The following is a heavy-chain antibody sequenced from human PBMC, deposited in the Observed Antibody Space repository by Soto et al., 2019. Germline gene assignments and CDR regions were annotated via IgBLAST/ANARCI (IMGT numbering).Heavy chain of an antibody. V-gene: IGHV3-15*07. CDR1: GFTFTNTW. D-gene: IGHD5-12*01. CDR2: IKRKADGGAT. CDR3: TTEVYPVAFVDTFDI. Sequence: EDQLVESGGGLVKPGGSLRLSCAATGFTFTNTWLNWVRQAPGKGLEWVARIKRKADGGATDYAAPVKGRFTISRDDSNNTVSLQMNSLKTEDTAVYFCTTEVYPVAFVDTFDIWGHGTMVTVSS. J-gene: IGHJ3*02.